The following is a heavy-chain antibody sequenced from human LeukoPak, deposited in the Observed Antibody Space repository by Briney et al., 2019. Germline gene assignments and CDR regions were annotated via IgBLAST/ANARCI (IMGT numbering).Heavy chain of an antibody. V-gene: IGHV3-48*04. D-gene: IGHD3-22*01. CDR3: ARGDRYYPFDY. Sequence: AGGSLRLSCAASGFTLSSYSMNWVRQAPGKGLEWVSYISSSSSTIYYADSVKGRFTNSRDNAKNSLYLQMNSLRAEDTAVYYCARGDRYYPFDYWGQGTLVTVSS. J-gene: IGHJ4*02. CDR2: ISSSSSTI. CDR1: GFTLSSYS.